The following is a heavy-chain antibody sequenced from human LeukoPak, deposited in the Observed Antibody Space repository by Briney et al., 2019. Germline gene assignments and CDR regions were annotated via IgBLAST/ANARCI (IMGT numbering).Heavy chain of an antibody. CDR1: GGSISSGGYY. D-gene: IGHD1-7*01. V-gene: IGHV4-31*03. CDR2: IYYSGST. Sequence: PSETLSLTCTVSGGSISSGGYYWSWIRQHPGEGLEWIGYIYYSGSTYYNPSLKSRVTISVDTSKNQFSLKLSSVTAADTAVYYCARVGNWNYLFYFDYWGQGTLVTVSS. CDR3: ARVGNWNYLFYFDY. J-gene: IGHJ4*02.